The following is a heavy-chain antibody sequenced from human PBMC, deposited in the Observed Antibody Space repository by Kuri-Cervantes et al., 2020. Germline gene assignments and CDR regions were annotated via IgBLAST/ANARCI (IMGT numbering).Heavy chain of an antibody. CDR3: ARVPGTFLTGYYRRRDAFDI. CDR1: EASTITYD. CDR2: ISYAGTT. J-gene: IGHJ3*02. V-gene: IGHV4-59*08. D-gene: IGHD3-9*01. Sequence: ESLKISCTVSEASTITYDWSWIRQPPGKGPEWIGYISYAGTTNYHPSLKSRVTISVDTSKNQFSLKLSSVTAADTAVYYCARVPGTFLTGYYRRRDAFDIWGQGTMVTVSS.